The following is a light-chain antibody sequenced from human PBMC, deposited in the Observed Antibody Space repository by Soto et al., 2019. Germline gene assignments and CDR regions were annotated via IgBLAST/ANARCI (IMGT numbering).Light chain of an antibody. V-gene: IGLV2-8*01. Sequence: QSVLTQPPSASGSPGQSVTISCTGTSSDVGGYNYVSWYQQHPGKAPKLMIYEVSKRPSGVPDRFSGSKSGNTASLTVSGRQAEDEDDYYCSSYAGSNNQVFGTGTKVTV. J-gene: IGLJ1*01. CDR1: SSDVGGYNY. CDR2: EVS. CDR3: SSYAGSNNQV.